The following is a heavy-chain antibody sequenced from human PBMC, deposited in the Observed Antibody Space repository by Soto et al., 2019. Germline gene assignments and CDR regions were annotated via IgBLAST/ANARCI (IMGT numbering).Heavy chain of an antibody. D-gene: IGHD1-20*01. CDR2: IYQSGST. Sequence: SETLSLTCAVSSGSISSSNWWSWVRQPPGKGLEWIGEIYQSGSTNYNPSLKSRVTISVDKSKNQFSLELSSVTAADTAVYYCARAGGESNRRLTGTTYYYYMDVWGKGTTVTVSS. V-gene: IGHV4-4*02. J-gene: IGHJ6*03. CDR3: ARAGGESNRRLTGTTYYYYMDV. CDR1: SGSISSSNW.